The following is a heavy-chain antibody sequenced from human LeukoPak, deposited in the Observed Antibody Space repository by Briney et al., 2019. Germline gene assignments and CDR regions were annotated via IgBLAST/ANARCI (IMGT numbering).Heavy chain of an antibody. D-gene: IGHD1-26*01. CDR2: ISYSGST. CDR1: GGSISTSTYY. J-gene: IGHJ4*02. CDR3: ARLGHSVTYYVDHYYFEY. Sequence: SETLSLTCTVSGGSISTSTYYWGWIRQPPGKGLERIGSISYSGSTYNNPSLKSRVTISVDTSKNQFSLKLSSVTAPDTAVYYCARLGHSVTYYVDHYYFEYWGQGTLVTVSS. V-gene: IGHV4-39*01.